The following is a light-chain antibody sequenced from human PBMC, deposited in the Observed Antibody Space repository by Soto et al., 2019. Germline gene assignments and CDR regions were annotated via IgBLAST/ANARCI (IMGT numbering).Light chain of an antibody. J-gene: IGLJ1*01. Sequence: QSARTQPASVSGSPGQSITISCTGTSSDVGGYNYVSWYQQHPGKAPKLMIYEVSNRPSGVSNRFSGSKSGNTASLTISGLQAEDEAHYYCSSYTSSSTPYVFGTGTKLTVL. CDR3: SSYTSSSTPYV. CDR1: SSDVGGYNY. CDR2: EVS. V-gene: IGLV2-14*01.